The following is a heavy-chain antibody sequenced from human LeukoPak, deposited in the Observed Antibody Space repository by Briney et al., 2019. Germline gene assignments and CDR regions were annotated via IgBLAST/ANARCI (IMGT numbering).Heavy chain of an antibody. CDR2: ISSSSSYI. CDR1: EFTFSSYS. D-gene: IGHD2-15*01. V-gene: IGHV3-21*01. CDR3: ARDGPYCSGGSCYLDY. J-gene: IGHJ4*02. Sequence: GGSLRLSCAASEFTFSSYSMNWVRQAPGKGLEWVSSISSSSSYIYYADSVKGRFTISRDNAKNSLYLQMNSLRAEDTAVYYCARDGPYCSGGSCYLDYWGQGTLVTVSS.